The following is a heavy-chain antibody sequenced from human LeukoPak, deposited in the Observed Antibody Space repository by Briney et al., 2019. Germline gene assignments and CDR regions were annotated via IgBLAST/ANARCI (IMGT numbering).Heavy chain of an antibody. J-gene: IGHJ3*02. Sequence: GGSLRLSCAASGFTFSTYSMNWVRQAPGKGLEWVSSIATSSDYIYYAGSLKGRFTISRDNAKNSLYLHMDSLRPDDTAVYYCARGRSITILRGVAISDGFDIWGQGTKVTVS. CDR2: IATSSDYI. D-gene: IGHD3-10*01. CDR3: ARGRSITILRGVAISDGFDI. CDR1: GFTFSTYS. V-gene: IGHV3-21*06.